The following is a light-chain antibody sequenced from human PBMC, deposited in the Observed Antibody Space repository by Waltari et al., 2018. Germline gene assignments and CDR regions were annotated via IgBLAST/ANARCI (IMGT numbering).Light chain of an antibody. CDR1: SSDIGAYDN. CDR3: SAYRGSFTLV. V-gene: IGLV2-14*03. Sequence: QSALTQPASVSGSPGQSITISCTGTSSDIGAYDNVFWYQQHPGKAPKLMIYDVAKRPPGVSNRFSGSKSGYTASLTISGLQAEDEADYHCSAYRGSFTLVFGGGTKVTVL. J-gene: IGLJ3*02. CDR2: DVA.